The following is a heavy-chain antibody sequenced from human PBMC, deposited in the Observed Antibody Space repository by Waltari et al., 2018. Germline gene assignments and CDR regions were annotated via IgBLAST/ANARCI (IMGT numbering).Heavy chain of an antibody. J-gene: IGHJ5*02. Sequence: HLQLQESGPGLVKPSETLSLTCTVSDASISTSRDYWGWVRQPPGKGLEWIGHIYYSGSTYYTPSLMSRLVRSVDTSKNHFSVRLSSVTAADTAVYYCARRAGSSASRWFDPWGQGILVTVSS. CDR1: DASISTSRDY. V-gene: IGHV4-39*02. CDR2: IYYSGST. CDR3: ARRAGSSASRWFDP. D-gene: IGHD6-6*01.